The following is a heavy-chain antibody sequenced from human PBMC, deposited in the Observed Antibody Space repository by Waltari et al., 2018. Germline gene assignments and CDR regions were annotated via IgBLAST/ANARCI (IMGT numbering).Heavy chain of an antibody. D-gene: IGHD2-15*01. V-gene: IGHV3-33*06. CDR3: AKTYCSGGSCYSAYFDY. CDR1: GFTFSSYG. Sequence: QVQLVESGGGVVQPGRSLRLSCAASGFTFSSYGMHWVRQAPGQGLEWVAVIWYDGSNKYYADSVKGRFTISRDNSKNTLYLQMNSLRAEDTAVYYCAKTYCSGGSCYSAYFDYWGQGTLVTVSS. J-gene: IGHJ4*02. CDR2: IWYDGSNK.